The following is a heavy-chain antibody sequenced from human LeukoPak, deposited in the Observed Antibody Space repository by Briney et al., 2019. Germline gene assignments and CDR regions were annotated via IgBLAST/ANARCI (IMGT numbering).Heavy chain of an antibody. D-gene: IGHD2-15*01. CDR1: GGSIRSSYYY. J-gene: IGHJ4*02. Sequence: SETLSLTCTVSGGSIRSSYYYWGWIRQPPGKGLEWIGSIYDSGSTYYNPSLKSRVTISVDTSKNQFSLKLSSVTAADTAVYYCVRFGSGLDNWGQGTLVTVSS. V-gene: IGHV4-39*01. CDR3: VRFGSGLDN. CDR2: IYDSGST.